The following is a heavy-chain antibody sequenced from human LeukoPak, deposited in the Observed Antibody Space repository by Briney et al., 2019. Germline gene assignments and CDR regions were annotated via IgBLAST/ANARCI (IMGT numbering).Heavy chain of an antibody. D-gene: IGHD7-27*01. V-gene: IGHV4-59*02. CDR2: IYYTGT. J-gene: IGHJ4*02. Sequence: SETLSLTCTVSGGSVSDYYWSWIRQSPGKGLEWIRYIYYTGTSYNPSLKSRVTISADTSKNQFSLNLSSVTAADTAVYYCASRKLGNDYWGQGTLVTVSS. CDR1: GGSVSDYY. CDR3: ASRKLGNDY.